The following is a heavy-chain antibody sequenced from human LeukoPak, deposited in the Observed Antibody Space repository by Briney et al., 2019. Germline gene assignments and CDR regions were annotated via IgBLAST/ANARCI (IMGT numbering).Heavy chain of an antibody. Sequence: GGSLRLSCAASGFTFSSYAMSWVRQAPGKGLEWVSAISGSGGSTYYADSVKGRITISRDNSKNTLYLQMNSLRAEDTAVYYCAKDFAVAGTSYMDVWGKGTTVTVSS. CDR2: ISGSGGST. CDR1: GFTFSSYA. V-gene: IGHV3-23*01. J-gene: IGHJ6*03. CDR3: AKDFAVAGTSYMDV. D-gene: IGHD6-19*01.